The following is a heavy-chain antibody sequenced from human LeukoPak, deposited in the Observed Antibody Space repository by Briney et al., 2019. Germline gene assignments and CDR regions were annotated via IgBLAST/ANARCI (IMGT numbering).Heavy chain of an antibody. CDR1: GFTVSSNY. V-gene: IGHV3-66*02. Sequence: GGSLRLTCAASGFTVSSNYMSWVRQAPGKGLEWVSVIYSGGSTYYADSVKGRFTISRDNSKNTLYLQMNSLRAADTAVYYCARSKGSSWYSSFDYWGQGTLVTVSS. D-gene: IGHD6-13*01. CDR2: IYSGGST. CDR3: ARSKGSSWYSSFDY. J-gene: IGHJ4*02.